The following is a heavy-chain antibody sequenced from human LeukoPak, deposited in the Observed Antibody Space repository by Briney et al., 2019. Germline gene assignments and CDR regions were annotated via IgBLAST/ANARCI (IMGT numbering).Heavy chain of an antibody. CDR1: GYTFISYG. D-gene: IGHD2-21*02. J-gene: IGHJ2*01. CDR2: ISVYNGNT. CDR3: ARGLGVVTAQSEQPKPRYFDL. Sequence: ASVKVSCKASGYTFISYGISWVRQAPGQGLEWMGWISVYNGNTNYAQNLQGRVTMTTDTSASTAYMEVRSLRSDDTAVYYCARGLGVVTAQSEQPKPRYFDLWGRGTQVTVSS. V-gene: IGHV1-18*01.